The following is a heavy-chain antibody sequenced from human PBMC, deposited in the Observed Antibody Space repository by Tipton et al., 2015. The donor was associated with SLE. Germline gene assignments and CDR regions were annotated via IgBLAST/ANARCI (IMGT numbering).Heavy chain of an antibody. CDR3: ARECSGTGCLDY. CDR2: ISANNGDT. J-gene: IGHJ4*02. CDR1: DYTFTSYG. D-gene: IGHD2-8*02. Sequence: QSGAEVKKPGASVKVSCKASDYTFTSYGISWVRQAPGQGLEWMGWISANNGDTKYAQRFQGRVTMTTDTSTSTTYMALRSPRSDDTAIYYCARECSGTGCLDYWGQGTLVTVSS. V-gene: IGHV1-18*01.